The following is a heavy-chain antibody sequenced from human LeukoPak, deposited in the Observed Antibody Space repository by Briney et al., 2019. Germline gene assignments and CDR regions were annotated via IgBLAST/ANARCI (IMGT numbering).Heavy chain of an antibody. CDR1: GFTFSDYY. D-gene: IGHD3-16*01. CDR2: ISSSGNTR. Sequence: GGSLRLSCAASGFTFSDYYMSWIRQAPGMGLEWVAYISSSGNTRYYADSVKGRFTISRDNAKNSLYLQMNSLRAEDTAVYYCAWGGMAAFDSWGQGTLVTVSS. CDR3: AWGGMAAFDS. J-gene: IGHJ4*02. V-gene: IGHV3-11*04.